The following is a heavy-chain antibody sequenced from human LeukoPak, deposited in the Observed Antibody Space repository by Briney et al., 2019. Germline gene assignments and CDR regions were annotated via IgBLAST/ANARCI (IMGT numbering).Heavy chain of an antibody. Sequence: ASVKVSCKASGYTFTGYYMHWVRQAPGQGLEWMGGINPNSGGTNYAQKFQGRVTMTRDTSISTAYMELSRLRSDDTAVYYCARDSQLELRYYYYYMDVWGKGTTVTVSS. CDR2: INPNSGGT. V-gene: IGHV1-2*02. CDR3: ARDSQLELRYYYYYMDV. J-gene: IGHJ6*03. CDR1: GYTFTGYY. D-gene: IGHD1-7*01.